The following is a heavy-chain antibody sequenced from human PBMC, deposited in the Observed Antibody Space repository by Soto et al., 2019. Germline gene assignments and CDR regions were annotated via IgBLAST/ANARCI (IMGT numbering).Heavy chain of an antibody. CDR3: PRVGKTSRIASKNWFDP. D-gene: IGHD1-26*01. CDR2: ISNSGST. Sequence: PSETLSLTCTVSGGSIISGDYYWSWIRQPPGKCLDWIGYISNSGSTYYNPSLRSRLTASLDTSKDQVPLHLTSVTSADTAVYYSPRVGKTSRIASKNWFDPWGKGRLVT. V-gene: IGHV4-30-4*01. J-gene: IGHJ5*02. CDR1: GGSIISGDYY.